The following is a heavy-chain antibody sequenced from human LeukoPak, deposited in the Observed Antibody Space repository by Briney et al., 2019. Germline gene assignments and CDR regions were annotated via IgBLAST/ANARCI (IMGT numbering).Heavy chain of an antibody. CDR2: ISSSSSYI. J-gene: IGHJ4*02. D-gene: IGHD3-22*01. CDR1: GFTFGDYA. CDR3: ARSHYYDSSGYCFDY. V-gene: IGHV3-21*01. Sequence: GGSLRLSCTASGFTFGDYAMSWVRQAPGKGLEWVSSISSSSSYIYYADSVKGRFTISRDNAKNSLYLQMNSLRAEDTAVYYCARSHYYDSSGYCFDYWGQGTLVTVSS.